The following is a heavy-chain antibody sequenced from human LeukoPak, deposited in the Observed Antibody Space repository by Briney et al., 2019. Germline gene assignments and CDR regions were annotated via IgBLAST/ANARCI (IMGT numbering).Heavy chain of an antibody. Sequence: SETLSLTCAVYGGSFSGYYWSWIRQPPGKGLEWIGEINHSGSTNYNPSLKSRVTISVDTSKNQFSLKLSSVTAADTAVYYCARGGRSYDFWRGYDYWGQGTLVTVSS. CDR2: INHSGST. CDR1: GGSFSGYY. V-gene: IGHV4-34*01. CDR3: ARGGRSYDFWRGYDY. J-gene: IGHJ4*02. D-gene: IGHD3-3*01.